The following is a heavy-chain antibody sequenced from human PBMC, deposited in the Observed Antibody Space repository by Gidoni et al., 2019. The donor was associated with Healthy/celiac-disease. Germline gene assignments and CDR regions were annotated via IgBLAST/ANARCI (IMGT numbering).Heavy chain of an antibody. CDR2: IYHSGST. V-gene: IGHV4-38-2*02. Sequence: QVQLQESGPGLVKPSETLSLTCTVSGYSISSGYYWGWIRQPPGKGLEWIGSIYHSGSTYYNPSLKSRVTISVDTSKNQFSLKLSCVTAADTAVYYCASLELLWFGEGDYWGQGTLVTVSS. D-gene: IGHD3-10*01. CDR3: ASLELLWFGEGDY. J-gene: IGHJ4*02. CDR1: GYSISSGYY.